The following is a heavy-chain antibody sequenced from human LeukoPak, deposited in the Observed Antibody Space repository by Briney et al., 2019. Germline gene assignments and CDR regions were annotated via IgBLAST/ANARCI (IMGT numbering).Heavy chain of an antibody. V-gene: IGHV4-34*01. CDR1: GGSFSGYY. D-gene: IGHD2-21*01. J-gene: IGHJ5*02. Sequence: SETLSLTCAVYGGSFSGYYWSRIRQPPGKGLEWIGEINHSGSTNYNPSLKSRVTISVDTSKNQFSLKLSSVTAADTAVYYCARALFARGFDPWGQGTLVTVSS. CDR2: INHSGST. CDR3: ARALFARGFDP.